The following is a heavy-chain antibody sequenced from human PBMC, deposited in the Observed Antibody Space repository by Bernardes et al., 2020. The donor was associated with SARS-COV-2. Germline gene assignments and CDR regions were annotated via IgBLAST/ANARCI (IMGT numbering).Heavy chain of an antibody. D-gene: IGHD6-6*01. Sequence: GGSLRLSCAASGFTFSSYGMHWVRQAPGKGLEWVAVIWYDGSNKYYADSVKGRFTISRDNSKNTLYLQMNSLRAEDTAVYYCARDETHREYSINYGMDVWGQGTTVTVSS. CDR2: IWYDGSNK. CDR3: ARDETHREYSINYGMDV. V-gene: IGHV3-33*01. J-gene: IGHJ6*02. CDR1: GFTFSSYG.